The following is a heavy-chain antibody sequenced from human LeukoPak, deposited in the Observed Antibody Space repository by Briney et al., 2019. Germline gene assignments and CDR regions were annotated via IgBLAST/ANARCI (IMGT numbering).Heavy chain of an antibody. CDR1: GLNFDESV. J-gene: IGHJ4*02. CDR3: AKESGKFDY. CDR2: ISGDGGST. V-gene: IGHV3-43*02. Sequence: GGSLRLSCVASGLNFDESVMHWVRQAPGKGLEWVSLISGDGGSTFYADSVKGRFSISRDNSKNSLYLQMNSLRPKDTAMYYCAKESGKFDYWGQGTLVAVSS.